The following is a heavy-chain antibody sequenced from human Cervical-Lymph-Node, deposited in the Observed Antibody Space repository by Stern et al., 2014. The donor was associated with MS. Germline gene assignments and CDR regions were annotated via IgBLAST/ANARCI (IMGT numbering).Heavy chain of an antibody. V-gene: IGHV1-8*01. J-gene: IGHJ6*02. D-gene: IGHD2-15*01. CDR3: ARGGHCSAGSCMYFNGMNV. CDR2: MDPNSGKT. CDR1: GYTFTDFD. Sequence: QVQLLQPGAEVKKPGASLKVSCKASGYTFTDFDINWVRQATGQGLEWMGWMDPNSGKTGYEQKFQGRVIMTRDTSTSTASMELSSLKPDDTAVYYCARGGHCSAGSCMYFNGMNVWGQGTTVIVSS.